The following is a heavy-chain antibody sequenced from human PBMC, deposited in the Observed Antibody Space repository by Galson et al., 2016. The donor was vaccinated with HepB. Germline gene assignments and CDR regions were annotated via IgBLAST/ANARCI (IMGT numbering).Heavy chain of an antibody. J-gene: IGHJ6*02. CDR2: ISGNGGST. Sequence: SLRLSCAASEFTFSSYVMSWVRQAPGKGLEWVSTISGNGGSTYYADSAKGRFTISRDTSKNTLYLQMNSLGAEDTAVYYCAKEGTIFGAVPYGMDVWGQGTTVTVSS. CDR1: EFTFSSYV. D-gene: IGHD3-3*01. V-gene: IGHV3-23*01. CDR3: AKEGTIFGAVPYGMDV.